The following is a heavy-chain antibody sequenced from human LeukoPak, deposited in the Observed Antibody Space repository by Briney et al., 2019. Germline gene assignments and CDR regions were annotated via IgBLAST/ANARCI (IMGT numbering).Heavy chain of an antibody. V-gene: IGHV1-2*04. CDR3: AGDLRYCSSTSCYPGYYFDY. J-gene: IGHJ4*02. CDR2: INPNSGGT. Sequence: ASVKVSCKASGYTFTGYYMHWVRQAPGQGLEWMGWINPNSGGTNYAQKFQGWVTMTRDTSISTAYMELSRLRSDDTAVYYCAGDLRYCSSTSCYPGYYFDYWGQGTLVTVSS. D-gene: IGHD2-2*01. CDR1: GYTFTGYY.